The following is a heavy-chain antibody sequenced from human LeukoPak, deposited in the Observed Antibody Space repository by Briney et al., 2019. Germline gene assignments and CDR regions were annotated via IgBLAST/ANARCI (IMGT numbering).Heavy chain of an antibody. J-gene: IGHJ5*02. V-gene: IGHV4-39*06. D-gene: IGHD6-6*01. CDR3: ARVTAAPGEDVNWCDP. Sequence: PSETLSLTSTVSGGSISSSGSYWGWIRHPPGKGLEWSGSIYYTGNTYNPSLKSPVTISVDTSKTQFPLILTSVNAADTAVYYWARVTAAPGEDVNWCDPWGQGTLVTVSS. CDR2: IYYTGNT. CDR1: GGSISSSGSY.